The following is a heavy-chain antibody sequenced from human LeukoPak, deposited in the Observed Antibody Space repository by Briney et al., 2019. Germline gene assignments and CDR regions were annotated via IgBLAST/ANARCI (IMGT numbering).Heavy chain of an antibody. CDR3: ARSGRGVLRYFDWLSPPGDNFDY. D-gene: IGHD3-9*01. CDR2: ISYDGSNK. Sequence: GRSLRVSCAASGFTFSSYAMHWVRQAPGKGLEWVAVISYDGSNKYYADSVKGRFTISRDNSKNTLYLQMNSLRAEDTAVYYCARSGRGVLRYFDWLSPPGDNFDYWGQGTLVTVSS. CDR1: GFTFSSYA. J-gene: IGHJ4*02. V-gene: IGHV3-30*04.